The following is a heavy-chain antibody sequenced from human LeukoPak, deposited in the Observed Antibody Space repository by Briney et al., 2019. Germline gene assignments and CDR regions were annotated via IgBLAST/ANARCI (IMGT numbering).Heavy chain of an antibody. D-gene: IGHD2-21*01. CDR2: IWYDGSNK. Sequence: GGSLRLSCAASGFTFSSYGMHWVRQAPGKGLEWVAVIWYDGSNKYYADSVKGRFTISRDNSKNTLYLQMSSLRAEDTAVYYCAKDVISQYYFDYWGQGTLVTVSS. J-gene: IGHJ4*02. V-gene: IGHV3-33*06. CDR1: GFTFSSYG. CDR3: AKDVISQYYFDY.